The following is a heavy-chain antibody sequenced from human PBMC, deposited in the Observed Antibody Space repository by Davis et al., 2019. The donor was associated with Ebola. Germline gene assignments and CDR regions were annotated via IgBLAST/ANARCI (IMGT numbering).Heavy chain of an antibody. CDR1: GFTFSSYW. J-gene: IGHJ6*02. D-gene: IGHD3-3*01. Sequence: GESLKISCAASGFTFSSYWMHWVRQAPGKGLEWVGRIKSKTDGGTTDYAAPVKGRFTISRDDSKNTLYLQMNSLKTEDTAVYYCTTDRRRFLRSMDVWGQGTTVTVSS. V-gene: IGHV3-15*07. CDR2: IKSKTDGGTT. CDR3: TTDRRRFLRSMDV.